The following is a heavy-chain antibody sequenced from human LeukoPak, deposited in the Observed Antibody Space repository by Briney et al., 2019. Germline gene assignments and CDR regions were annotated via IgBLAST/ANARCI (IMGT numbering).Heavy chain of an antibody. Sequence: SSETLSLTCTVSGDSISSYYWSWIRQPPGKGLEWIGYSHYSGSTSYNPSLKSRITISVDTSKNQFSPKLSSVTAADTAVYYCASLGGTFDYWGQGTLVTVSS. J-gene: IGHJ4*02. CDR1: GDSISSYY. CDR3: ASLGGTFDY. CDR2: SHYSGST. D-gene: IGHD3-16*01. V-gene: IGHV4-59*08.